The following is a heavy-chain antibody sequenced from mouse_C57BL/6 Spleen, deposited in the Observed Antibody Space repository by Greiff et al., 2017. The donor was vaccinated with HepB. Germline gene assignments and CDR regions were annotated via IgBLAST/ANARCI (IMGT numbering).Heavy chain of an antibody. Sequence: VQLKQSGPELVKPGASVKISCKASGYAFSSSWMNWVKQRPGKGLEWIGRIYPGDGDTNYNGKFKGKATLTADKSSSTAYMQLSSLTSEDSAVYFCARFTTALFDYWGQGTTLTVSS. CDR1: GYAFSSSW. CDR2: IYPGDGDT. V-gene: IGHV1-82*01. J-gene: IGHJ2*01. D-gene: IGHD1-2*01. CDR3: ARFTTALFDY.